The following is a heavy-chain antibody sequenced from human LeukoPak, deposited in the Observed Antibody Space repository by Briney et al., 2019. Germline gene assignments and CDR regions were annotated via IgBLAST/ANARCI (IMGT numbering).Heavy chain of an antibody. J-gene: IGHJ4*02. Sequence: GRSLRLSCAASGFTFSSYGMHWVRQAPGKGLEWVAVIWYDGSNKYYADSVKGRFTISRDNSKNTLYLQMNSLRAEDTAVYYCARGHCTNGVCAYFDYWGQGTLVTVSS. V-gene: IGHV3-33*01. D-gene: IGHD2-8*01. CDR1: GFTFSSYG. CDR3: ARGHCTNGVCAYFDY. CDR2: IWYDGSNK.